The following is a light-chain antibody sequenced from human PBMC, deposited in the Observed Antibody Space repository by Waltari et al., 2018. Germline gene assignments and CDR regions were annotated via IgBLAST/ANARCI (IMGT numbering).Light chain of an antibody. J-gene: IGLJ3*02. CDR3: QSADSSGTWV. CDR2: NDS. V-gene: IGLV3-25*03. Sequence: SYELTQPPSVSVSPGQTARITCSGDELPKQNASWYQQKPGQAPVLVIYNDSERPSGIPERFSGSSSGTTVTLTISGVQAEDEADYYCQSADSSGTWVFGGGTKLTVL. CDR1: ELPKQN.